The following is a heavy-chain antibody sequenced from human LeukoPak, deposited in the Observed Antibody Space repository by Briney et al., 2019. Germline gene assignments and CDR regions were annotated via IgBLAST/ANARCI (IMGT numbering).Heavy chain of an antibody. CDR2: ICASGGNT. CDR3: AKVISSSCGIGGY. CDR1: GFPLNNYA. Sequence: GGSLRLSCAASGFPLNNYAMTWVRPAPGKGLEWVSAICASGGNTYYADSVKGRFTISRDTSKNTLYLQMNSLRAEDTAVYYCAKVISSSCGIGGYWGQGTLVTVSS. V-gene: IGHV3-23*01. D-gene: IGHD6-13*01. J-gene: IGHJ4*02.